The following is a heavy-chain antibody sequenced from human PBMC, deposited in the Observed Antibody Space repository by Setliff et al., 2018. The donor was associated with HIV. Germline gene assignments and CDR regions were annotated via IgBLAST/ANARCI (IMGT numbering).Heavy chain of an antibody. CDR3: AWGMTAIPEY. J-gene: IGHJ4*02. CDR2: ISHSGST. Sequence: PGGSLRLSCAASGFTFSSYSMSWVRQAPGKGLEWIGEISHSGSTNYNPSLESRVTISLNTSNKQFSLQLSSVTAADTAVYYCAWGMTAIPEYWGQGTLVTVSS. V-gene: IGHV4-34*08. CDR1: GFTFSSYS. D-gene: IGHD2-21*02.